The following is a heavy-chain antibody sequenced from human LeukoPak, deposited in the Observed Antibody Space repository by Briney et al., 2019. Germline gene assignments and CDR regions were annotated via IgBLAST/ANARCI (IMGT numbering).Heavy chain of an antibody. V-gene: IGHV4-39*07. CDR3: ARATDVDAENFDY. CDR1: GGSISSSSYY. D-gene: IGHD5-12*01. Sequence: PSETLSLTCTVSGGSISSSSYYWGWIRQPPGKGLEWIGSIYYSGSTYYNPSLKSRVTISVDTSKNQFSLKLSSVTAADTAVYYCARATDVDAENFDYWGQGTLVTVSS. J-gene: IGHJ4*02. CDR2: IYYSGST.